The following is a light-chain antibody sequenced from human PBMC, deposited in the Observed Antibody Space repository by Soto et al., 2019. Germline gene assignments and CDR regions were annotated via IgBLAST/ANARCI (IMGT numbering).Light chain of an antibody. CDR1: SNY. CDR3: CSFAGSYTSYV. V-gene: IGLV2-11*01. J-gene: IGLJ1*01. Sequence: QSALTQPRSVSGSPGQSVTISCTGTSNYVSWYQQHPGKAPKLIIYDVRKRPSGVPNRFSGSKSGNTASLTISGLQAEDEADYYCCSFAGSYTSYVFXTGTKVTVL. CDR2: DVR.